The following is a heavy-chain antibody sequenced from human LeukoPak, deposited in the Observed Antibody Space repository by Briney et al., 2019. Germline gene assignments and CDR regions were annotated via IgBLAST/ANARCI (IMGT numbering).Heavy chain of an antibody. Sequence: SGGSLRLSCAASGFTFSNFGMHWVRQAPGKGLEWVALIPYDGSNKYYADSVKGRFTVSRDNSKNTLYLQMNSLRAEDTAVYYCVRGAYSSSWLNFDYWGQGTLVTVSS. V-gene: IGHV3-30*19. J-gene: IGHJ4*02. CDR1: GFTFSNFG. CDR2: IPYDGSNK. CDR3: VRGAYSSSWLNFDY. D-gene: IGHD6-13*01.